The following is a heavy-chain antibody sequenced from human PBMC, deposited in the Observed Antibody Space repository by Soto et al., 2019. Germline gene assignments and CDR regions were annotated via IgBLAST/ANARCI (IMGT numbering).Heavy chain of an antibody. CDR3: ARDHYDYVWGSYRYAGWFDP. V-gene: IGHV1-69*02. Sequence: QVQLVQSGAEVKKPGSSVKVSCKASGGTFSSYTISWVRQALGQGLEWMGRIIPILGIANYAQKFQGRVTITADKSTSTAYMELSSLRSEDTAVYYCARDHYDYVWGSYRYAGWFDPWGQGTLVTVSS. CDR1: GGTFSSYT. J-gene: IGHJ5*02. CDR2: IIPILGIA. D-gene: IGHD3-16*02.